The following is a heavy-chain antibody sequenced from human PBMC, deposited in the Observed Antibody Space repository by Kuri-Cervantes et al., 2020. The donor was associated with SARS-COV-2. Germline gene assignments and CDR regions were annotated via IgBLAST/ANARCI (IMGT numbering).Heavy chain of an antibody. J-gene: IGHJ6*02. D-gene: IGHD3-3*01. Sequence: SETLSLTCAISGDSVCSNSAAWNWIRQSPSRGLEWLGRTYYRSKWYNDYAVSVKSRITINPDTSKNQFSLQLNSVTPEDTAVYYCARDRSIFGVVTPRMDYYYGMDVWGQGTTVTVSS. CDR1: GDSVCSNSAA. CDR2: TYYRSKWYN. CDR3: ARDRSIFGVVTPRMDYYYGMDV. V-gene: IGHV6-1*01.